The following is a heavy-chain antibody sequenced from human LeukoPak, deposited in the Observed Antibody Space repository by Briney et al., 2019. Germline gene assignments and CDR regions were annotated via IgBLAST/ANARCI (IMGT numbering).Heavy chain of an antibody. CDR1: GYTFTGYY. CDR2: INPNSGGT. D-gene: IGHD3-9*01. Sequence: PLASVKVSCKASGYTFTGYYMHWVRQAPGQGLEWMGWINPNSGGTNYAQKFQGRVTMTRATSISTAYMELSRLRSDDTAVYYCTRDYAGDFNWLFPPYYYQGMDYWGQGTTVTVSS. J-gene: IGHJ6*02. CDR3: TRDYAGDFNWLFPPYYYQGMDY. V-gene: IGHV1-2*02.